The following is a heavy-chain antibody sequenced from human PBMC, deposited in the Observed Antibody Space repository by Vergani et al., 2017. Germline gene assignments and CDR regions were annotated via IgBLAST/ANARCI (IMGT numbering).Heavy chain of an antibody. J-gene: IGHJ6*02. V-gene: IGHV4-39*02. CDR2: IYYSGST. Sequence: QLQLQESGPGLVKPSETLSLTCTVSGGSISSSSYYWGWIRQPPGKGLEWIGSIYYSGSTYYNPSLKSRVTISVDTSKNQFSLKLSSVTVADTAVYYCVRDRPTFNYYYGMDVWGQGTTVTVSS. CDR3: VRDRPTFNYYYGMDV. D-gene: IGHD3-16*01. CDR1: GGSISSSSYY.